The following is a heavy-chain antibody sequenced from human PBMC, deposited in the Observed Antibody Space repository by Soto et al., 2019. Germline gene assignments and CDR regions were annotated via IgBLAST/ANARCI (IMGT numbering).Heavy chain of an antibody. CDR1: GFTFRNYA. CDR2: ISGSGNST. D-gene: IGHD1-26*01. Sequence: EVQLLDSGGGLVHPGGSLGLSFAVSGFTFRNYAMSCVRQAPGKGLEWVAAISGSGNSTNYADSVKGRFTISRDNSNNTLYLQMNSLRAEDTAVYYCAIDVWALLRGFDPWGQGILVTVSS. J-gene: IGHJ5*02. CDR3: AIDVWALLRGFDP. V-gene: IGHV3-23*01.